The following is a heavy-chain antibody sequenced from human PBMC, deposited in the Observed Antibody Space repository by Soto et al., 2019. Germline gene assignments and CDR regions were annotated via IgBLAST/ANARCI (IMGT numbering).Heavy chain of an antibody. D-gene: IGHD3-10*01. CDR3: ARGSLLWFGELHDAFDI. Sequence: ASVKVSCKASGYTFTSYGISWVRQAPGQGLEWMGWISAYNGNTNYAQKLQGRVTMTTDTSTSTAYMELRSLRSDDTAVYYCARGSLLWFGELHDAFDIWGQGTMVTVSS. CDR2: ISAYNGNT. CDR1: GYTFTSYG. V-gene: IGHV1-18*01. J-gene: IGHJ3*02.